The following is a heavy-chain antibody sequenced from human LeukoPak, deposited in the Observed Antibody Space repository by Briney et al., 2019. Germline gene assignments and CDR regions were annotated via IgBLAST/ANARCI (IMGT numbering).Heavy chain of an antibody. Sequence: PGRSLRLSCAASGFTFSNHWMTWVRQAPGKGLEWVANIKEDGSEKYYVDSVKGRFTISKDNAHNSLYLQMNSLRVEDTAVYYCARDETRRFDYWGQGTLVTVSS. CDR3: ARDETRRFDY. CDR2: IKEDGSEK. CDR1: GFTFSNHW. V-gene: IGHV3-7*01. J-gene: IGHJ4*02.